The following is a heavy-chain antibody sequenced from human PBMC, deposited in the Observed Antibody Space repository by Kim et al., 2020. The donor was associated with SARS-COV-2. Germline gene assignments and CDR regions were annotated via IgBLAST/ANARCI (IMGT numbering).Heavy chain of an antibody. J-gene: IGHJ5*02. CDR2: IYYSGST. CDR3: AREHYDILTGYFRWFDP. CDR1: GGSISSYY. V-gene: IGHV4-59*08. Sequence: SETLSLTCTVSGGSISSYYWSWIRQPPGKGLEWIGYIYYSGSTNYNPSLKSRVTISVDTSKNQFSLKLSSVTAADTAVYYCAREHYDILTGYFRWFDPWGQGTLVTVSS. D-gene: IGHD3-9*01.